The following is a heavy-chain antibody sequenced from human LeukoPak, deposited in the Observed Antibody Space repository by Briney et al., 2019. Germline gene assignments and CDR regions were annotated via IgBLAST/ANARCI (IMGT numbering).Heavy chain of an antibody. CDR1: GGSISTISW. D-gene: IGHD4-17*01. V-gene: IGHV4-4*02. CDR3: AKGGKFGDYGEF. CDR2: IYHSGTT. J-gene: IGHJ4*02. Sequence: SETLSLTCAVSGGSISTISWWTWVRQPPGKGLEWIGEIYHSGTTNYNPSLKIRVAMSVDKSKNQFSLKLRSVTAADTAVYYCAKGGKFGDYGEFWGRGTLVTVSS.